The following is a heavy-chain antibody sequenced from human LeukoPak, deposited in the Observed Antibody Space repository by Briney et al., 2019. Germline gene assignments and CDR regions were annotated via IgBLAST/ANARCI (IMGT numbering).Heavy chain of an antibody. D-gene: IGHD6-13*01. V-gene: IGHV4-34*01. CDR2: INHSGST. J-gene: IGHJ6*02. CDR1: GGSFSGYY. CDR3: ARVYSTTPDYYYYGMDV. Sequence: PSETLSLTCAVYGGSFSGYYWSWIRQPPGKGLEWIGEINHSGSTNYNPSLKSRVTISVDTSKNQFSLKLSSVTAADTAVYHCARVYSTTPDYYYYGMDVWGQGTTVTVSS.